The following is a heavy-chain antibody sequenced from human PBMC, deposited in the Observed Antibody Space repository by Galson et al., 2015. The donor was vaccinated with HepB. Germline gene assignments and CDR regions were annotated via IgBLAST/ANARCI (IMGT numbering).Heavy chain of an antibody. J-gene: IGHJ4*02. V-gene: IGHV3-23*01. CDR1: GFTFSSYT. CDR3: AKERVIYCSSVSCPIGY. Sequence: SLRLSCAASGFTFSSYTMNWVRQAPGKGLEWVSTISGSGVSTYCADSVKGRFTISRDNSKNTLYLEMNSLRAEDTAVYYCAKERVIYCSSVSCPIGYWGRGTLVTVSS. D-gene: IGHD2-2*01. CDR2: ISGSGVST.